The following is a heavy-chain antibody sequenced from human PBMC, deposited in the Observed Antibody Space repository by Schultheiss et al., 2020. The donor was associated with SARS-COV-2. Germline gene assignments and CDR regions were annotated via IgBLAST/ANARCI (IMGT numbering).Heavy chain of an antibody. CDR3: ARGGSKSAYGDYVNLGDAFDI. Sequence: SETLSLTCTVSGGSISSYYWSWIRQPPGKGLEWIGYIYYSGSTNYNPSLKSRVTISVDTSKNQVSLKLRSVTAADTAVYYCARGGSKSAYGDYVNLGDAFDIWGQGTTVTVSS. J-gene: IGHJ3*02. D-gene: IGHD4-17*01. V-gene: IGHV4-59*12. CDR2: IYYSGST. CDR1: GGSISSYY.